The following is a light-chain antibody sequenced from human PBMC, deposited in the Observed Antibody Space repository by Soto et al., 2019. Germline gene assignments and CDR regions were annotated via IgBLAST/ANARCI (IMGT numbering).Light chain of an antibody. CDR3: CSYTSSSPYV. CDR1: SSDLGGYNF. CDR2: QVS. Sequence: QSALTQPASVSVYPGQSSTISSTGTSSDLGGYNFVSWYQHHPGKAPKLMIFQVSNRPSGVSNRFSGSKSGNTASLTISGLQTEDEADSYCCSYTSSSPYVFGTGTKLTVL. V-gene: IGLV2-14*01. J-gene: IGLJ1*01.